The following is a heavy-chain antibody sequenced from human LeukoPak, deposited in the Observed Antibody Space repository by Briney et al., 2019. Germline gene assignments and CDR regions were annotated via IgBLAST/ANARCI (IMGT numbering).Heavy chain of an antibody. D-gene: IGHD6-13*01. CDR2: INHSGST. CDR1: GGSFSGYY. V-gene: IGHV4-34*01. Sequence: PSETLSLTCAVYGGSFSGYYWSWIRQPPGTGLEGIGEINHSGSTNYNPSLKSRVTISVDTSKNQFSLKLSSVTAADTAVYYCARGGKGGSSSWYGSFDYWGQGTLVTVSS. CDR3: ARGGKGGSSSWYGSFDY. J-gene: IGHJ4*02.